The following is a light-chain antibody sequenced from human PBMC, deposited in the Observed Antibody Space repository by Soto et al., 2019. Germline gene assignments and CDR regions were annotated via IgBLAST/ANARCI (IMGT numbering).Light chain of an antibody. V-gene: IGKV1-17*01. CDR1: QGMTND. J-gene: IGKJ1*01. CDR2: AAS. CDR3: LQHNSYPRT. Sequence: DIPMTQSPSSLSASVGARVTITCRASQGMTNDLGWYQQKPGKAPKRLIYAASSLQSGVPSRFSGSGSGTEFPLTISRLQPEDFTTYYCLQHNSYPRTFGQGTKVEIK.